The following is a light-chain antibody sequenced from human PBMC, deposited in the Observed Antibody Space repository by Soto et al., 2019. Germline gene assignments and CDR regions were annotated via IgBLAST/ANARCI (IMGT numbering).Light chain of an antibody. Sequence: EIVLTQSPATLSLSPGERATLSCRASQSVSSYLAWYQQKPGQAPRLLIYDASNRATGIPARFSGSGSGTEVSLTISSLEPEDFAVYYCHQRSNWPPLTFGGGTKVEIK. CDR3: HQRSNWPPLT. V-gene: IGKV3-11*01. CDR2: DAS. J-gene: IGKJ4*01. CDR1: QSVSSY.